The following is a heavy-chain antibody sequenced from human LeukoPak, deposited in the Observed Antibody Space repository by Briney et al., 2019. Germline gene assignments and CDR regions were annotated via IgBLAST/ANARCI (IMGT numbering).Heavy chain of an antibody. CDR2: IRSKANSYAT. J-gene: IGHJ4*02. V-gene: IGHV3-73*01. D-gene: IGHD1-26*01. Sequence: QTGGSLRLSCAASGFTFSGSAMHGVRQASGKGLDWVGRIRSKANSYATAYAASVKGRFTISRDDSKNTAYLQMNSLKTEDTAVYYCTRLPAGGSYYVSGYWGQGTLVTVSS. CDR1: GFTFSGSA. CDR3: TRLPAGGSYYVSGY.